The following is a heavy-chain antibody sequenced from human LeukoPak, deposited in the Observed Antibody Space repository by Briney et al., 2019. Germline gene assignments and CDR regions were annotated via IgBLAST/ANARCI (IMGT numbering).Heavy chain of an antibody. Sequence: AASVKVSCKGSGYTFTGYYMHWVRQAPGQGVEEMVLINPNSGGTNYAQQFQRSVPITTDPSIRTAYMELSTLRSPDTAVYYCARFGIAAAGTFDYWGQGTLVTVSS. J-gene: IGHJ4*02. CDR2: INPNSGGT. CDR3: ARFGIAAAGTFDY. V-gene: IGHV1-2*02. CDR1: GYTFTGYY. D-gene: IGHD6-13*01.